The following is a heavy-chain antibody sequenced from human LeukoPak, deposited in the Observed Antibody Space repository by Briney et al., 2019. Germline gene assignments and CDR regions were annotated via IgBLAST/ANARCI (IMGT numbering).Heavy chain of an antibody. CDR3: AREPTATGSGHYYGMDV. CDR2: MNPNSGNT. Sequence: GASVKVSCKASGYTFTSYDINWVRQATGQGLEWMGWMNPNSGNTGYAQKFQGRVTMTRNTSISTAYMELSSLRSEDTAVYYCAREPTATGSGHYYGMDVWGQGTTVTVSS. V-gene: IGHV1-8*01. J-gene: IGHJ6*02. D-gene: IGHD5-18*01. CDR1: GYTFTSYD.